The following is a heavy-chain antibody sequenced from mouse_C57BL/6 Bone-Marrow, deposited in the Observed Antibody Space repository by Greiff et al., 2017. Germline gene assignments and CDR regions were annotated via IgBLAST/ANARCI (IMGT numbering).Heavy chain of an antibody. CDR3: ARGDPFAY. V-gene: IGHV1-26*01. J-gene: IGHJ3*01. CDR1: GYTFTDYY. D-gene: IGHD3-3*01. Sequence: VQLQQSGPELVKPGASVKISCKASGYTFTDYYMNWVKQSHGKSLEWIGDINPNNGGTSYNQKFKGKATLTLDKSSSTAYMELRSLTSEDSAVYYCARGDPFAYWGQGTLVTVSA. CDR2: INPNNGGT.